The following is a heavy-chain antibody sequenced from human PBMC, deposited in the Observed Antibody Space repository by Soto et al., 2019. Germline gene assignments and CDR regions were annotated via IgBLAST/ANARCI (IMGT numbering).Heavy chain of an antibody. CDR2: INTDGSTT. CDR3: ARVGQGFWYFDL. Sequence: PGGSLRLSCAASGFTFSSYWMHWVRQAPGKGLVWVSRINTDGSTTSYADSVKGRFTISRDNAKNTVYLQRNSLTAKDTAVYYCARVGQGFWYFDLWGRPTLVPVSS. CDR1: GFTFSSYW. J-gene: IGHJ2*01. V-gene: IGHV3-74*01.